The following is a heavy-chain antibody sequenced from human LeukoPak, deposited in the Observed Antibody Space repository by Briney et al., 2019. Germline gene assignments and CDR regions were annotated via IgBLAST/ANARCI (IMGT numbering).Heavy chain of an antibody. CDR3: ARDQNFYDKTGEGYFQH. CDR2: IRRDGSED. Sequence: GGSLRLSCGVSGFNFNSYWMSWVRQAPGKGLELVAKIRRDGSEDYYVGSVKGRFTISRDNAKNSLYLQMNRLRAEGTAVYFCARDQNFYDKTGEGYFQHWGQGTLVTVSS. CDR1: GFNFNSYW. D-gene: IGHD3-22*01. V-gene: IGHV3-7*01. J-gene: IGHJ1*01.